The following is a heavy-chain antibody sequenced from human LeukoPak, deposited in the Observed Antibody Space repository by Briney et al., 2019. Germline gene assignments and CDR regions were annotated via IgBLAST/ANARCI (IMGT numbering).Heavy chain of an antibody. CDR3: ARAYKDRSLAGKKEFFQH. CDR1: GLTFDNCA. Sequence: GGSLRLSCAASGLTFDNCAMNWVRQVPGKGLEWISLISWNSGTIGYADSVKGRFTISRDNANNFLYLQMNSLRAEDTALYYCARAYKDRSLAGKKEFFQHWGQGTLVTVSS. J-gene: IGHJ1*01. CDR2: ISWNSGTI. D-gene: IGHD6-19*01. V-gene: IGHV3-9*01.